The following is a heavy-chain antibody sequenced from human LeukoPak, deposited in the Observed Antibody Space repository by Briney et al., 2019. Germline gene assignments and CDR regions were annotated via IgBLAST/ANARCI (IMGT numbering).Heavy chain of an antibody. V-gene: IGHV3-30-3*01. CDR3: ARAFELGYCSSTSCYGKGYYFDY. CDR2: ISYDGSNK. D-gene: IGHD2-2*01. CDR1: GFTFSSYA. Sequence: GGSLRLSCAASGFTFSSYAMHWVRQAPGKGLEWVAVISYDGSNKYYADSVKGRFTISRDNSKNTLYLQMNSLRAEDTAVYYCARAFELGYCSSTSCYGKGYYFDYWGQGTLVTVSS. J-gene: IGHJ4*02.